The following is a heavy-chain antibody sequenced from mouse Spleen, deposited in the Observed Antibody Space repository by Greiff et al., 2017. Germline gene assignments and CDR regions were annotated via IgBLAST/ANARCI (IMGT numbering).Heavy chain of an antibody. CDR2: IDPETGGT. D-gene: IGHD3-1*01. J-gene: IGHJ4*01. CDR3: TRYGLLSYYAMDY. V-gene: IGHV1-15*01. Sequence: QVQLQQSGAELVRPGASVTLSCKASGYTFTDYEMHWVKQTPVHGLEWIGAIDPETGGTAYNQKFKGKAILTADKSSSTAYMELRSLTSEDSAVYYCTRYGLLSYYAMDYWGQGTSVTVSS. CDR1: GYTFTDYE.